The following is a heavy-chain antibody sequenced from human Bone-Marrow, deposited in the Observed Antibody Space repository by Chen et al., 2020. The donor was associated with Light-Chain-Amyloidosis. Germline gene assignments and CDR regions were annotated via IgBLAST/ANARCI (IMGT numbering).Heavy chain of an antibody. CDR3: VRELVPQNSGYDAFHI. V-gene: IGHV3-48*03. CDR2: IKSRGET. D-gene: IGHD6-25*01. CDR1: GFTFTNYE. Sequence: EAQLVESGGGLVQPGGSLRLSCAASGFTFTNYEMNWVRQAPGKGLEWVSNIKSRGETFYTDSVKGRFTISRDNTKNSLYLQMNSLRVEDTAVYYCVRELVPQNSGYDAFHIWGQGTLVTVSS. J-gene: IGHJ3*02.